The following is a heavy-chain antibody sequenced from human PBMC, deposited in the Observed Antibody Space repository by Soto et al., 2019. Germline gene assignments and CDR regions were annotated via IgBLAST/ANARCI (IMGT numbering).Heavy chain of an antibody. CDR2: IYWDDDK. J-gene: IGHJ4*02. D-gene: IGHD6-19*01. V-gene: IGHV2-5*02. CDR3: AHIVVAGLGYYFDY. Sequence: QITLKESGPTLVKPTQTLTLTCTFSGFSLSSTRMAXXXXXXXXXKALEWLALIYWDDDKRYSPFLKSRLTXTKDTXXXXVVXTMSXXXPVXXAXXYCAHIVVAGLGYYFDYWGQGTLVTVSS. CDR1: GFSLSSTRMA.